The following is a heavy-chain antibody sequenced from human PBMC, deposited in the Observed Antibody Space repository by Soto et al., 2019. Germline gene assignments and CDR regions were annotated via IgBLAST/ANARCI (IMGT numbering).Heavy chain of an antibody. D-gene: IGHD2-2*01. V-gene: IGHV4-61*01. CDR2: IYHSGST. J-gene: IGHJ6*02. Sequence: LSLTCTVSGGSVSSGYYYWSWIRQPPGKGLEWIGYIYHSGSTNYNPSLKSRVTISVDNSKNTLYLQMNSLRAEDTAVYYCARDQVGEYQPYYYYGMDVWGQGTTVTVSS. CDR3: ARDQVGEYQPYYYYGMDV. CDR1: GGSVSSGYYY.